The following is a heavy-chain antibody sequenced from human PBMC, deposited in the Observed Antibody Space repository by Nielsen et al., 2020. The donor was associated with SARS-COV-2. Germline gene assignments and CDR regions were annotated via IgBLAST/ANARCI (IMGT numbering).Heavy chain of an antibody. Sequence: GGSLRLSCAASGFTFSISAMSWVRQAPGKGLEWVSAVSSSGGRTYYADSVKGRFTISRDNSKNTLYLQMNSLRAEDTAVYYCAKVMSAAFAGLYPNWFDPWGQGTLVTVSS. J-gene: IGHJ5*02. V-gene: IGHV3-23*01. CDR1: GFTFSISA. CDR3: AKVMSAAFAGLYPNWFDP. D-gene: IGHD2-2*01. CDR2: VSSSGGRT.